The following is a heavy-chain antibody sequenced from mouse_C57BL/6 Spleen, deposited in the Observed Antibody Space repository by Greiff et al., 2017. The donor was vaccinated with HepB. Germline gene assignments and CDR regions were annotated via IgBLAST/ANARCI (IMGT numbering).Heavy chain of an antibody. Sequence: VQRVESGPELVKPGASVKISCKASGYAFSSSWMNWVKQRPGKGLEWIGRIYPGDGDTNYNGKFKGKATLTADKSSSTAYMQLSSLTSEDSAVYFCARSAIYYDYDGAWFAYWGQGTLVTVSA. D-gene: IGHD2-4*01. CDR1: GYAFSSSW. CDR2: IYPGDGDT. CDR3: ARSAIYYDYDGAWFAY. V-gene: IGHV1-82*01. J-gene: IGHJ3*01.